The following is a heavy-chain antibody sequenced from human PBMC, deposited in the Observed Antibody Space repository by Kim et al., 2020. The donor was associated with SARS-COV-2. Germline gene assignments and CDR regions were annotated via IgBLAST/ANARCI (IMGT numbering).Heavy chain of an antibody. CDR1: GYTLTELS. CDR3: ATGPAALITMVRGVIIHYYYYGMDV. J-gene: IGHJ6*02. CDR2: FDPEDGET. D-gene: IGHD3-10*01. V-gene: IGHV1-24*01. Sequence: ASVKVSCKVSGYTLTELSMHWVRQAPGKGLEWMGGFDPEDGETIYAQKFQGRVTMTEDTSTDKAYMELSSLRSEDTAVYYCATGPAALITMVRGVIIHYYYYGMDVWGQGTTVTVSS.